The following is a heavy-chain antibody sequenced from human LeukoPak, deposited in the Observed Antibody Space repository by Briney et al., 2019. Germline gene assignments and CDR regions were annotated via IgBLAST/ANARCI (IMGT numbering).Heavy chain of an antibody. Sequence: SETLSLTCAVSGGSISSGGYSWSWIRQPPGKGLEWIGEINHSGSTNYNPSLKSRVTISVDTSKNQFSLKLSSVTAADTAVYYCARDRLVVPAAIRQDPMRYYYYGMDVWGQGTTVTVSS. V-gene: IGHV4-34*01. CDR1: GGSISSGGYS. CDR3: ARDRLVVPAAIRQDPMRYYYYGMDV. J-gene: IGHJ6*02. CDR2: INHSGST. D-gene: IGHD2-2*01.